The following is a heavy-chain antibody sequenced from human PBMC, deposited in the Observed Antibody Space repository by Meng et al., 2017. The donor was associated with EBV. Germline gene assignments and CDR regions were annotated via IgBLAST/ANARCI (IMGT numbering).Heavy chain of an antibody. J-gene: IGHJ4*02. CDR1: SGRFKYCG. CDR2: FLPTLDAP. CDR3: ASESGRGYTPDY. Sequence: QVQVAELAAEVEKPGSSGKVSGNTISGRFKYCGLRWERQGPGQGLEWLGGFLPTLDAPTYAQTFHGRVSITADESTSTHYMDLSSLGSEDTAVYYCASESGRGYTPDYWGQGTLVTVSS. V-gene: IGHV1-69*01. D-gene: IGHD3-10*01.